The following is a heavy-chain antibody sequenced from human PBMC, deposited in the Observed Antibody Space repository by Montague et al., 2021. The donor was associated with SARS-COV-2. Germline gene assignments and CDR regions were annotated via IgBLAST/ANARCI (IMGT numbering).Heavy chain of an antibody. D-gene: IGHD6-13*01. CDR1: GGSFNNYY. Sequence: SETLSLTRSVSGGSFNNYYWSWIRQPAEKGLEWIGRIYPTGSTNDNPSLISGSTNYNPSLKGRVSMSLDTSNNQFSLTVTSVTAADTAVYYCARESLEAVDYWGQGTLVTVSS. J-gene: IGHJ4*02. CDR2: IYPTGSTNDNPSLISGST. CDR3: ARESLEAVDY. V-gene: IGHV4-4*07.